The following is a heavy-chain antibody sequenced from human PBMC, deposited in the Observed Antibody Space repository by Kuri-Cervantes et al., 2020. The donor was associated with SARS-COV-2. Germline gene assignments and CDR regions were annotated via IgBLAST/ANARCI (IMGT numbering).Heavy chain of an antibody. V-gene: IGHV3-30*02. CDR1: GFTFSSYW. CDR2: IRYDGSNK. D-gene: IGHD3-3*01. J-gene: IGHJ6*03. CDR3: AKLYGGEVEGTIFGLGNYYYYYMDV. Sequence: GGSLRLSCAASGFTFSSYWMSWVRQAPGKGLEWVAFIRYDGSNKYYADSVKGRFTISRDNSKNTLYLQMNSLRAEDTAVYYCAKLYGGEVEGTIFGLGNYYYYYMDVWGKGTTVTVSS.